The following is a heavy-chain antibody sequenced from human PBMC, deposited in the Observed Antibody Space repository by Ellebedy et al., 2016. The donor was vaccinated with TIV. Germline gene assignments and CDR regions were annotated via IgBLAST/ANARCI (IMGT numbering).Heavy chain of an antibody. J-gene: IGHJ4*02. D-gene: IGHD1-26*01. Sequence: AASVKVSCKASGYTFTIYGINWVRQAPGQGLEWMGWISAYNGNTNYAQKFQGRVTITADEFTSTAYMELSSLRPEDTAVYYCARDDGSYDFWGQGTLVIVSS. CDR3: ARDDGSYDF. CDR1: GYTFTIYG. CDR2: ISAYNGNT. V-gene: IGHV1-18*04.